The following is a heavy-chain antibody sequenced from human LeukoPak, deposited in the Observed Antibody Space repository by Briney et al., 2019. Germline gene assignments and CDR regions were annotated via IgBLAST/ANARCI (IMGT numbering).Heavy chain of an antibody. CDR3: AKVDRAVAGNFDY. J-gene: IGHJ4*02. CDR1: AFTFSNFA. Sequence: PGGSLRLSCAASAFTFSNFAMSWVRQAPGKGLEWVLAISGSGGSTYYADSVKGRFTISRDNSKNTLYLQMNSLRAEDTAVYYCAKVDRAVAGNFDYWGQGTLVAVSS. V-gene: IGHV3-23*01. CDR2: ISGSGGST. D-gene: IGHD6-19*01.